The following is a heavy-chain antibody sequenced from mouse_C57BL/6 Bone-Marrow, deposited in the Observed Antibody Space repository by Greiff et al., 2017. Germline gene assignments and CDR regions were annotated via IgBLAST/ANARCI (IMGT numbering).Heavy chain of an antibody. V-gene: IGHV13-2*01. D-gene: IGHD4-1*01. CDR1: GFTFPNYR. J-gene: IGHJ2*01. CDR3: SRCGSGFDY. Sequence: VKLVETGGGLVRPGHSLKLSCVTSGFTFPNYRMHWLRQPPGKRLEWIAVITVKYDNYGGNYAESVKGRFAMSRDGSKSSVYLERNRLREEDTAASFCSRCGSGFDYWGQGTTLTVSS. CDR2: ITVKYDNYGG.